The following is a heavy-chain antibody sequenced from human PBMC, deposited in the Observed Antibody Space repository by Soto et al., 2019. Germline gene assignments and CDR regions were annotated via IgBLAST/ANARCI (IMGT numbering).Heavy chain of an antibody. D-gene: IGHD2-8*01. V-gene: IGHV4-30-4*01. Sequence: QVQLQESGPGLVKPSQTLSLTCTVSGGSISSGDYYWSWIRQPPGKGLEWIGYIYYSGSTYYNPSLKSRFTISVHTSKNHSALKLSSVTAADTAVYYWARWGYCTNVVCYPPFDSWGEGPLFPVSS. CDR3: ARWGYCTNVVCYPPFDS. J-gene: IGHJ4*02. CDR2: IYYSGST. CDR1: GGSISSGDYY.